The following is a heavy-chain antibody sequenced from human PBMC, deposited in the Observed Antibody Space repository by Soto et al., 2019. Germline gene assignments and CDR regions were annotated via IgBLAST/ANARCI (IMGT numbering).Heavy chain of an antibody. CDR3: AKVIGLWFDSVDV. CDR2: IWDDGSNE. CDR1: GFTFSRIG. D-gene: IGHD3-10*01. Sequence: QVQLVESGGGVVQPGRSLRLSCATSGFTFSRIGMHWVRQAPGKGLEWVAAIWDDGSNEHSADSVKGRFTISRDSSKNTVYLRINSLTAEDTAVYSCAKVIGLWFDSVDVWGSGPRVTVSS. J-gene: IGHJ6*04. V-gene: IGHV3-33*06.